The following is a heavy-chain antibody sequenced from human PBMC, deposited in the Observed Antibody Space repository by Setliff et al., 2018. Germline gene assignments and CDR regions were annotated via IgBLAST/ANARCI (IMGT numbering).Heavy chain of an antibody. J-gene: IGHJ3*02. CDR2: INQYGSEK. Sequence: GGSLRLSCAASGFTFSTYWMSWVRQAPGKGLEWVANINQYGSEKYYVDSVKGRFTISRDNAKNSLYLQMSSLGAEDTAVYYCARSPANGGHDAFDIWGQGTMVTVSS. CDR1: GFTFSTYW. V-gene: IGHV3-7*01. D-gene: IGHD6-25*01. CDR3: ARSPANGGHDAFDI.